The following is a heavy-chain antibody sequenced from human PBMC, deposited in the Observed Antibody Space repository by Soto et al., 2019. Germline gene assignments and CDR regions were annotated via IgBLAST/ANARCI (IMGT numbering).Heavy chain of an antibody. J-gene: IGHJ4*02. V-gene: IGHV3-23*01. CDR3: TTDDPINKN. CDR1: GFICSSYD. CDR2: ILVSDST. Sequence: PGGSLRLSCAASGFICSSYDMSWVRQAPGKALEWVSTILVSDSTHYEDSVRGRFTISRDRSKNTAYLQMNSLKTEDTAVYYCTTDDPINKNWGQGTLVTVS.